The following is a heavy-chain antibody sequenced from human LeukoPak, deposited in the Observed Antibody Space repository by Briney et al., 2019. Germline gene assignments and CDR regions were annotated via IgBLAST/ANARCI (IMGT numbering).Heavy chain of an antibody. D-gene: IGHD2-21*01. CDR1: GFTFSNYW. CDR2: IKQDGSEK. V-gene: IGHV3-7*05. Sequence: GGSLRLSCTVSGFTFSNYWMTWVRQAPGKGLEWVANIKQDGSEKYYVDSVKGRFTISRDSAKNSLYLQMNSLRAEDTAVYYCARHIGTWFDPWGQGTLVTVSS. J-gene: IGHJ5*02. CDR3: ARHIGTWFDP.